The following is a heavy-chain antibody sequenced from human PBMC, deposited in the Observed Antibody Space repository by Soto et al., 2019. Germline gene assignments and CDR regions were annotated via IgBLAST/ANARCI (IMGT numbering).Heavy chain of an antibody. V-gene: IGHV4-34*01. J-gene: IGHJ4*02. D-gene: IGHD3-10*01. Sequence: PSETLSLACAVYGGSFSGYYWSWFRQPPGKGLEWIGEINHSGSTNYNPSLKSRVTISVDTSKNQFSLKLSSVTAADTAVYYCARGYGRNIDYWGQATLVTVSS. CDR2: INHSGST. CDR3: ARGYGRNIDY. CDR1: GGSFSGYY.